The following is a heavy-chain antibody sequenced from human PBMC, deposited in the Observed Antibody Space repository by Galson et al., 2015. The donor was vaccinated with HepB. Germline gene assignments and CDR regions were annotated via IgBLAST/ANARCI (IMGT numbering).Heavy chain of an antibody. V-gene: IGHV1-69*02. CDR1: GGTFSSYT. Sequence: SVKVSCKVSGGTFSSYTISWVRQAPGQGLEWMGRIIPMLDITKYVQNFQDRVTITADKSTSTVYMELSSLRSEATAVYYCAAGQRFLRGEGHYYDYYALDVWARGTTVTVSS. J-gene: IGHJ6*02. CDR2: IIPMLDIT. D-gene: IGHD3-10*01. CDR3: AAGQRFLRGEGHYYDYYALDV.